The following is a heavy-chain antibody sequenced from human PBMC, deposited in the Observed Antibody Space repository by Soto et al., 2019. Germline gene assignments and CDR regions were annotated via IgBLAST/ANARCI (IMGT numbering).Heavy chain of an antibody. CDR2: IYYSGST. CDR3: ARENLGYCGSGYGMDV. Sequence: SETLSLTCTVSGGSISSYYWSWIRQPPGKGLEWIGYIYYSGSTNYNPSLKSRVTISVDTSKNQFSLKLSSVTAADTAVYYCARENLGYCGSGYGMDVWGQGTTVTVSS. CDR1: GGSISSYY. V-gene: IGHV4-59*01. D-gene: IGHD3-10*01. J-gene: IGHJ6*02.